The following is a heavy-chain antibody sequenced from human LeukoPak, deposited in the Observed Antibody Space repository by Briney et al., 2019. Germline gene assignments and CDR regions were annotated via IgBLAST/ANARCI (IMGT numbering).Heavy chain of an antibody. CDR1: GFTLSSYW. V-gene: IGHV3-7*01. CDR2: IKEDGSEK. CDR3: ARDRSRSGDDYELDY. Sequence: GGSLRLPCAASGFTLSSYWMSWVRQAPGKGLEWVANIKEDGSEKHYIDSVKGRFTISRDNAKNSLYLLMNSLRPEDTAVYYCARDRSRSGDDYELDYWGQGTLVTVSS. D-gene: IGHD5-12*01. J-gene: IGHJ4*02.